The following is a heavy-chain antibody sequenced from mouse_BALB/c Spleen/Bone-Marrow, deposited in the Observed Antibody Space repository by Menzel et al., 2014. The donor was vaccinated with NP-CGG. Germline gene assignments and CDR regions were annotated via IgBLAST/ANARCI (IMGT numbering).Heavy chain of an antibody. V-gene: IGHV5-17*02. J-gene: IGHJ2*01. D-gene: IGHD2-2*01. CDR2: ISSGSSTI. CDR3: ARSSYGYDRQAYFFDY. CDR1: GFTFSSFG. Sequence: DVQLQESGGGLVQPGGSRKLSCAASGFTFSSFGMHWVRQAPEKGLEWVAYISSGSSTIYYADTVKGRFTISRDNPKNPLFLQMASLRSEDTAMYYCARSSYGYDRQAYFFDYWGQGTTLTVSS.